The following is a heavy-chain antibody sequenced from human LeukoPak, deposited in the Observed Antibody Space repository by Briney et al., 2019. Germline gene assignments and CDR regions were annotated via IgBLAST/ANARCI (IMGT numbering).Heavy chain of an antibody. Sequence: SETLSLTCTVSDYSISSGYYWGWIRQPPGEGLEWTGSIFQSGHTYYSPSLKSRVTISVDTSNNRFSLSLSAVTAADTAVYYCARRDYYGSGSYRYWGQGTLVTVSS. CDR2: IFQSGHT. D-gene: IGHD3-10*01. J-gene: IGHJ4*02. V-gene: IGHV4-38-2*02. CDR1: DYSISSGYY. CDR3: ARRDYYGSGSYRY.